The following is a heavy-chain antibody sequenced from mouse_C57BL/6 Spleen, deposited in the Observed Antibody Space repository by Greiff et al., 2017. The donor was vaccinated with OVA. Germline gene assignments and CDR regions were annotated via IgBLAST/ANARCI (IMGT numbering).Heavy chain of an antibody. V-gene: IGHV1-80*01. CDR1: GYAFSSYW. J-gene: IGHJ2*01. Sequence: QVQLQQSGAELVKPGASVKISCKASGYAFSSYWMNWVKQRPGKGLEWIGQIYPGDGDTNYNGKFKGKATLTADKSSSTAYMQLSSLTSEDSAVYFCAREGVLTGYYFDYWGQGTTLTVSS. CDR3: AREGVLTGYYFDY. D-gene: IGHD4-1*01. CDR2: IYPGDGDT.